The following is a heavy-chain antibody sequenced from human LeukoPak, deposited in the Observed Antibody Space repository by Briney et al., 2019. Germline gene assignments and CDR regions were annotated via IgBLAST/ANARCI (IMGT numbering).Heavy chain of an antibody. D-gene: IGHD6-25*01. Sequence: ASVKVSCKASGGTFSSYAISWVRQAPGQGLEWMGWISAYNGNTNYAQKLQGRVTMTTDTSTSTAYMELRSLRSDDTAVYYCAREDSSGWAFDYWGQGTLVTVSS. V-gene: IGHV1-18*01. J-gene: IGHJ4*02. CDR3: AREDSSGWAFDY. CDR1: GGTFSSYA. CDR2: ISAYNGNT.